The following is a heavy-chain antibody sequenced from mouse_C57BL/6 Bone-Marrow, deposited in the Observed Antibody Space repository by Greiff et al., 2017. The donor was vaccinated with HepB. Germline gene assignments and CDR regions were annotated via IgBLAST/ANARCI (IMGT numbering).Heavy chain of an antibody. D-gene: IGHD1-1*01. CDR2: INYDGSST. CDR3: ARDGDYGSTPYYAMDY. CDR1: GFTFSDYY. Sequence: EVQRVESEGGLVQPGSSMKLSCTASGFTFSDYYMAWVRQVPEKGLEWVANINYDGSSTYYLDSLKSRFIISRDNAKNILYLQMSSLKSEDTATYYCARDGDYGSTPYYAMDYWGQGTSVTVSS. J-gene: IGHJ4*01. V-gene: IGHV5-16*01.